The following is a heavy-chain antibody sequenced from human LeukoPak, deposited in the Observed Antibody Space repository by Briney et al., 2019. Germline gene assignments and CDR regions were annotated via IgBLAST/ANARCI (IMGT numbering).Heavy chain of an antibody. D-gene: IGHD2-2*01. CDR3: ARACSSTSCYEDAFDI. V-gene: IGHV4-34*01. Sequence: PSETLSLTCAVYGGSFSGYYWSWIRQPPGKGLEGIGEINHSGSTNYNPSLKSRVTISVDTSKNQFSLKLSSVTAADTAVYYCARACSSTSCYEDAFDIWGQGTMVTVSS. CDR1: GGSFSGYY. J-gene: IGHJ3*02. CDR2: INHSGST.